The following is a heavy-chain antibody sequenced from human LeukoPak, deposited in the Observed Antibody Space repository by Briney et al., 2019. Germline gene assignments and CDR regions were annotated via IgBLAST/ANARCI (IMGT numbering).Heavy chain of an antibody. CDR2: ISGSGGST. Sequence: PGGSLRLSCAASGFTFSSYVMSWVRQAPGQGLEWVSAISGSGGSTYYADSVKGRFTISRDNAKNTLYLQMNSLRAEDTAVYYCARAPHYSNYGPYYYGMDVWGQGTTVTVSS. CDR3: ARAPHYSNYGPYYYGMDV. D-gene: IGHD4-11*01. J-gene: IGHJ6*02. CDR1: GFTFSSYV. V-gene: IGHV3-23*01.